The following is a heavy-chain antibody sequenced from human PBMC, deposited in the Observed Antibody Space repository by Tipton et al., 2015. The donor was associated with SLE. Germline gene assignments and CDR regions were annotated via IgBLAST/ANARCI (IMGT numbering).Heavy chain of an antibody. CDR2: ILYDGSNI. CDR1: GFTFSNNA. D-gene: IGHD6-13*01. J-gene: IGHJ6*03. V-gene: IGHV3-30*04. CDR3: ARRAAGSTGYYYMDV. Sequence: SLRLSCAASGFTFSNNAMHCVRQAPGKGLEWVAVILYDGSNIHYADSVRGRFTISRDNSKNTLYLQINSLGADDTAVYYCARRAAGSTGYYYMDVWGKGTTVTVSS.